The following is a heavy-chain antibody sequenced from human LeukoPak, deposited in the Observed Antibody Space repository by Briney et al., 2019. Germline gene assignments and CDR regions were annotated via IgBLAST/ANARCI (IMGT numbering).Heavy chain of an antibody. Sequence: GGSLRLSCAASGFTFTDYYMSWIRQAPGKGLEWVSCISGDGTTVHYSDSVKGRFTVSRDNAKNSLSLQMNSLRAEDTAIYYCAREDFYYSSGYWGQGTLVTVSS. CDR2: ISGDGTTV. CDR1: GFTFTDYY. V-gene: IGHV3-11*04. J-gene: IGHJ4*02. D-gene: IGHD3-10*01. CDR3: AREDFYYSSGY.